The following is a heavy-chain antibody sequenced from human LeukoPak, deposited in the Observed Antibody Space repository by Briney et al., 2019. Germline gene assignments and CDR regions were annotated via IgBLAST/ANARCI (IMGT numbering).Heavy chain of an antibody. CDR1: GFTVTSNY. Sequence: GGSLRLSCAASGFTVTSNYMNWVRQAPGKGLERVSVIYGGGNIYYADSVKGRFTISRDNSKNTLYLQMNSLRAEDTAVYYCAREGGSYPRGDYYYGMDVWGQGTTVTVSS. J-gene: IGHJ6*02. CDR3: AREGGSYPRGDYYYGMDV. V-gene: IGHV3-53*01. D-gene: IGHD1-26*01. CDR2: IYGGGNI.